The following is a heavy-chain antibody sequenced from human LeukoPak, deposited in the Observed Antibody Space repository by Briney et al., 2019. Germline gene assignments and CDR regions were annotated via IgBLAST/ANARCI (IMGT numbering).Heavy chain of an antibody. CDR1: GGSMSSYY. V-gene: IGHV4-59*01. J-gene: IGHJ4*02. Sequence: PSETLSLTCTVSGGSMSSYYWSWIRQPPGKGLEWIGYIYYSGSSNYNPSLKSRVTMSVDTSKNQCSLRLTSVTAADTAVYYCARDSGYSSSYDHWGQGTLVSVSA. CDR3: ARDSGYSSSYDH. CDR2: IYYSGSS. D-gene: IGHD6-13*01.